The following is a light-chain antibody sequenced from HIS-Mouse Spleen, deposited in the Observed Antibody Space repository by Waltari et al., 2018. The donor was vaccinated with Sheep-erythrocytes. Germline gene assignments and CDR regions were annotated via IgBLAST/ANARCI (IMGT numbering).Light chain of an antibody. J-gene: IGLJ3*02. V-gene: IGLV2-23*01. CDR1: SSAVGSYNL. CDR3: CSYAGSSTPWV. Sequence: QSALTQPASVSGSPGQAITISCTGTSSAVGSYNLVPWYQQHPGKATKLMIYEGSKRPSGVSNRFSGSKSGNTASLTISGLQAEDEADYYCCSYAGSSTPWVFGGGTKLTVL. CDR2: EGS.